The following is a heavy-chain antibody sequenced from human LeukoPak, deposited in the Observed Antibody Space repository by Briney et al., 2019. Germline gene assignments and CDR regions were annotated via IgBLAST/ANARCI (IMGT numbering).Heavy chain of an antibody. CDR3: ARVEGIVVVTAAVNYFDY. Sequence: GGSLRLSCAASGFTFSSYEMNWVRQAPGKGLEWVSYISSSGSTIYYADSVKGRFTISRDNAKNSLYLQMNSLRAEDTAVYYCARVEGIVVVTAAVNYFDYWGQGTLVTVSS. V-gene: IGHV3-48*03. D-gene: IGHD2-21*02. CDR1: GFTFSSYE. CDR2: ISSSGSTI. J-gene: IGHJ4*02.